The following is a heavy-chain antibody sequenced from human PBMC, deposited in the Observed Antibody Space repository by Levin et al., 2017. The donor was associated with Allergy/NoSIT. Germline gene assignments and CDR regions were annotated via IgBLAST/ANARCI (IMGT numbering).Heavy chain of an antibody. J-gene: IGHJ4*02. CDR2: INHSGST. V-gene: IGHV4-34*01. CDR1: GGSFSGYY. Sequence: SETLSLTCAVYGGSFSGYYWSWIRQPPGKGLEWIGEINHSGSTNYNPSLKSRVTISVDTSKNQFSLKLSSVTAADTAVYYCARASGYSYGPVMVDYWGQGTLVTVSS. CDR3: ARASGYSYGPVMVDY. D-gene: IGHD5-18*01.